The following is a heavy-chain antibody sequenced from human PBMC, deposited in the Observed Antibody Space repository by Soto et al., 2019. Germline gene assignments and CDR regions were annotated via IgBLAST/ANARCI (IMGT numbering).Heavy chain of an antibody. J-gene: IGHJ4*02. D-gene: IGHD2-8*01. Sequence: SETLSLTCAVYCGSFSGYYWSWIRQPPGKGLEWIGEINHSGSTNYNPSLKSRVTISVDTSKNQFSLKLSSVTAADTAVYYCARGLRYCTNGVCYRRYFDYWGQGTLVTVSS. V-gene: IGHV4-34*01. CDR1: CGSFSGYY. CDR2: INHSGST. CDR3: ARGLRYCTNGVCYRRYFDY.